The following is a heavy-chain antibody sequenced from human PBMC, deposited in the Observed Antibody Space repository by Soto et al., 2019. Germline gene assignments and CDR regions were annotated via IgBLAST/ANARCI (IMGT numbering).Heavy chain of an antibody. J-gene: IGHJ4*02. D-gene: IGHD3-3*01. CDR1: GFTFNNYA. V-gene: IGHV3-30*18. Sequence: PGGSLRLSCAASGFTFNNYAMNWVRQAPGKGLEWVAVISYAGSNKYYADSVKGRFTISRDNSKNTLYLQMNSLRAEDTAVYYCAKDQGVVITFTYYFDYWGQGTLVTVSS. CDR2: ISYAGSNK. CDR3: AKDQGVVITFTYYFDY.